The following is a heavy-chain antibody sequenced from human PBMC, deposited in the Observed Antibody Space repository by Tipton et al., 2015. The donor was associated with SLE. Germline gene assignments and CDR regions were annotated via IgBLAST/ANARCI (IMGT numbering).Heavy chain of an antibody. CDR2: VSPSWDT. J-gene: IGHJ4*02. Sequence: TLSLTCTVSGYSISTGFYCGWIRQPPGKGLYWIGHVSPSWDTTYHPSLESRVTISRDTPNKQFSLTLNSVTAADTAIYYCATRYYDYIWGCSRTYFLYYWGQRALVTVSP. CDR1: GYSISTGFY. D-gene: IGHD3-16*01. CDR3: ATRYYDYIWGCSRTYFLYY. V-gene: IGHV4-38-2*02.